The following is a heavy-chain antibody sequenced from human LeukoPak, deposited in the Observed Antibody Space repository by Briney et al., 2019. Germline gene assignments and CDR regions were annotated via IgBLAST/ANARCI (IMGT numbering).Heavy chain of an antibody. CDR2: IYYSGST. CDR3: ARDPYDYGDYAVFDI. Sequence: ASETLSLTCTVSGGSISSYYWSWIRQPPGKGLEWIGYIYYSGSTNYNPSLKSRVTISVDTSKNQFSLKLSSVTAADTAVYYCARDPYDYGDYAVFDIWGQGTMVTVSS. V-gene: IGHV4-59*01. J-gene: IGHJ3*02. CDR1: GGSISSYY. D-gene: IGHD4-17*01.